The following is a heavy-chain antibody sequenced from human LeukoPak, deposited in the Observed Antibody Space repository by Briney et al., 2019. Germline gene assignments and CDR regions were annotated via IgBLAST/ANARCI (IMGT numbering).Heavy chain of an antibody. D-gene: IGHD6-19*01. V-gene: IGHV4-4*02. CDR1: GGSISSSNW. CDR2: IYHSGST. J-gene: IGHJ4*02. CDR3: ARVWSSGWYYPTPDTDYDY. Sequence: SETLSLTCTVSGGSISSSNWWSWVRQPPGKGLEWIGEIYHSGSTNYNPSLKSRVTISVDKSKNQFSLKLSSVTAADTAVYYCARVWSSGWYYPTPDTDYDYWGQGTLVTVSS.